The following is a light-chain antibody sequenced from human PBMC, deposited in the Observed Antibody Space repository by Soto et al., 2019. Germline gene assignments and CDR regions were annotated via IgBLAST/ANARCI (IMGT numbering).Light chain of an antibody. Sequence: DVVMTQSPLSLSVTLVQSASISCRSSQSLVSSDGIAYFSWFQQRPGRSPRRLIYKVSNRDSGVPARFSGSGSGTDFALKISRVEAEDVGVYYCMQGTHWPITFGQGTRLEIK. CDR2: KVS. J-gene: IGKJ5*01. CDR1: QSLVSSDGIAY. CDR3: MQGTHWPIT. V-gene: IGKV2-30*01.